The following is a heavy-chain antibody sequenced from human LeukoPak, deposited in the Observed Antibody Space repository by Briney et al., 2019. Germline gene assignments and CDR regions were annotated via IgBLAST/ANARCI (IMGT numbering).Heavy chain of an antibody. D-gene: IGHD2-15*01. Sequence: GGSLRLSCVASGFSFSTYEMNWVRQAPGKGLEWVAYISTSGWSVYYADSLKGRFTVSRDNAKSSLFLQVDSLTVADTAVYYCARVGRVVATGYFDDWGQRTLVAGSS. CDR1: GFSFSTYE. CDR3: ARVGRVVATGYFDD. J-gene: IGHJ4*02. CDR2: ISTSGWSV. V-gene: IGHV3-48*03.